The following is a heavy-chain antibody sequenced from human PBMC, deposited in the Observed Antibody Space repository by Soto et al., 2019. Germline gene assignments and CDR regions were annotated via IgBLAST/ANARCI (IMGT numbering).Heavy chain of an antibody. D-gene: IGHD5-18*01. V-gene: IGHV1-3*01. CDR3: ARGLNGYLHYFDY. Sequence: GASVKVSCKASGYTFTSYAMHWVRQAPGQRLEWMGWINAGNGNTKYSQKFQGRVTITRDTSASTAYMELSSLRPEDTAVYYCARGLNGYLHYFDYWGQGTPVTVSS. J-gene: IGHJ4*02. CDR2: INAGNGNT. CDR1: GYTFTSYA.